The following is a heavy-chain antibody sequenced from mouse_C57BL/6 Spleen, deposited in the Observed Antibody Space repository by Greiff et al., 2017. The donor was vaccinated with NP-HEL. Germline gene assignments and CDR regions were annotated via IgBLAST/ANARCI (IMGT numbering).Heavy chain of an antibody. V-gene: IGHV5-16*01. CDR3: AREGLRSPFDY. CDR2: INYDGSST. D-gene: IGHD1-1*01. Sequence: EVKLVESEGGLVQPGSSMKLSCTASGFTFSDYYMAWVRQVPEKGLEWVANINYDGSSTYYLDSLKSRFIISRDNAKNILYLQMSSLKSEDTATYDCAREGLRSPFDYWGQGTTLTVSS. CDR1: GFTFSDYY. J-gene: IGHJ2*01.